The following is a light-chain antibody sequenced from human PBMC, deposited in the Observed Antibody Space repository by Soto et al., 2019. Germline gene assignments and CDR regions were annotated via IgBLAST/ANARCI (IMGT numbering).Light chain of an antibody. CDR2: GAS. CDR3: QQRSNWPLT. J-gene: IGKJ4*01. Sequence: IVLTQSPGTLSLSPGERATLSCRASQSVSIDLAWYQQTPGQAPRLLIYGASTRATGIPVRFSGSASGTEFTLTISSLEPEDFEVDEGQQRSNWPLTFGGGTKVDIK. V-gene: IGKV3-11*01. CDR1: QSVSID.